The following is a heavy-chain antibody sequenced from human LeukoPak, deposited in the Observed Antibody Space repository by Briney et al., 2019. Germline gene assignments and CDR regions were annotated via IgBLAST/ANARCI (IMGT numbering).Heavy chain of an antibody. CDR1: GYTFTSYD. V-gene: IGHV1-8*01. J-gene: IGHJ3*02. CDR3: ARGLSYSLVGATHPSAFDI. Sequence: GASVKVSCKASGYTFTSYDINWVRQATGQGLEWMGWMNPNSGNTGYAQKFQGRVTMTRNTSISTAYMELSSLRSEDTAVYYCARGLSYSLVGATHPSAFDIWGQGTMVTVSS. CDR2: MNPNSGNT. D-gene: IGHD1-26*01.